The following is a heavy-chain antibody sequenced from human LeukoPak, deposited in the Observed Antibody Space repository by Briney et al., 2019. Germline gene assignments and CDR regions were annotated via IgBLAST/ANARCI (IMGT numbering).Heavy chain of an antibody. Sequence: SETLSLTCAVSGGSISSSNWWSWVRQPPGKGLEWIGEIYHSGSTNYNPSLKSRVTISVDKSKNQFSLKLDSVTAADTAVYYCARVMFIYYDSSGYYYYFDYWGQGTLVTVSS. D-gene: IGHD3-22*01. CDR2: IYHSGST. CDR1: GGSISSSNW. CDR3: ARVMFIYYDSSGYYYYFDY. V-gene: IGHV4-4*02. J-gene: IGHJ4*02.